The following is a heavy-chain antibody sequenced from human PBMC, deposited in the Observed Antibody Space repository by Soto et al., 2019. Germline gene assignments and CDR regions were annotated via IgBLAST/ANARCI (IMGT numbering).Heavy chain of an antibody. CDR1: GFTFSSYG. D-gene: IGHD3-10*01. CDR3: AKSHGSGSYYILDY. V-gene: IGHV3-30*18. CDR2: ISYDGSNK. J-gene: IGHJ4*02. Sequence: PGGSLRLSCAASGFTFSSYGMHWVRQAPGKGLEWVAVISYDGSNKYYADSVKGRFTISRDNSKNTLYLQMNSLRAEDTAVYYCAKSHGSGSYYILDYWGQGTLVTVSS.